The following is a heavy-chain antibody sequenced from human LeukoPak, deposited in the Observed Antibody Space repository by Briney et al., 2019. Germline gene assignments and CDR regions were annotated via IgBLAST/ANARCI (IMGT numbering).Heavy chain of an antibody. Sequence: GRSLRLSCAASGFTFSSYGMHGVRQAPGKGLEWVAVISYDGSNKYYADSVKGRFTISRDNSKNTLYLQMNSLRAEDTAVYYCAKDRVGYCGGGSCYSEAYWFDPWGQGTLVTVSS. D-gene: IGHD2-15*01. CDR1: GFTFSSYG. V-gene: IGHV3-30*18. CDR2: ISYDGSNK. CDR3: AKDRVGYCGGGSCYSEAYWFDP. J-gene: IGHJ5*02.